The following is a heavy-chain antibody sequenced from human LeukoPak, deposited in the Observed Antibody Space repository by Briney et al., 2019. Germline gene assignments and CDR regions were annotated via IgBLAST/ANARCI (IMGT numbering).Heavy chain of an antibody. Sequence: GGSLRLSCAASGFTFSSYAMSWIRQAPGKGLEWVSVIYSGGSTYYADSVKGRFTISRDNSKNTLYLQMNSLRAEDAAVYYCARVRYDSGWYDYWGQGAQVIVSS. CDR3: ARVRYDSGWYDY. D-gene: IGHD6-19*01. CDR1: GFTFSSYA. V-gene: IGHV3-66*01. CDR2: IYSGGST. J-gene: IGHJ4*02.